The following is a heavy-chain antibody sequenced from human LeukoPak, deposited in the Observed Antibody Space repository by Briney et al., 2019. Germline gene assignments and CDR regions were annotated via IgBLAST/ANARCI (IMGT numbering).Heavy chain of an antibody. J-gene: IGHJ4*02. V-gene: IGHV3-23*01. D-gene: IGHD3-22*01. Sequence: GGSLRLSCAASGFTFSSNAMSWVRQAPGKGLEWVSGISGSGGRTYYADSVKGRLTISRDNSKNTLYLQMNSLRAEDTAVYYCAKDYYEYDSSGCFDYWGQGTLVTVSS. CDR2: ISGSGGRT. CDR1: GFTFSSNA. CDR3: AKDYYEYDSSGCFDY.